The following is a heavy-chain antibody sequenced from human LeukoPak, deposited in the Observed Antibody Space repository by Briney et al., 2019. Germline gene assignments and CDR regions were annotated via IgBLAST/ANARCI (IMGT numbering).Heavy chain of an antibody. V-gene: IGHV4-31*03. CDR1: GGSISSGGYY. CDR3: ARDPFTTLWNYGMDV. Sequence: SSQTLSLTCTVSGGSISSGGYYWSWIRQHPGKGLEWIGYIYYSGSTYYNPSLKSRVTISVDTSKNPFSLKLSSVTAADTAVYYCARDPFTTLWNYGMDVWGQGTTVTVSS. CDR2: IYYSGST. J-gene: IGHJ6*02. D-gene: IGHD4-17*01.